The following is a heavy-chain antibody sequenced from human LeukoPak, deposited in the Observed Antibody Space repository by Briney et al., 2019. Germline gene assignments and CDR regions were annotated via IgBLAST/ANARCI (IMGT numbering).Heavy chain of an antibody. CDR3: AYSTRDSSGWYAFDY. CDR1: GYTFTSYA. J-gene: IGHJ4*02. D-gene: IGHD6-19*01. V-gene: IGHV1-69*05. CDR2: IIPIFGTA. Sequence: SVKVSCKASGYTFTSYAISWVRQAPGQGLEWMGRIIPIFGTANYAQKFQGRVTITTDESTSTAYMELSSLRSEDTAVYYCAYSTRDSSGWYAFDYWAREPWSPSPQ.